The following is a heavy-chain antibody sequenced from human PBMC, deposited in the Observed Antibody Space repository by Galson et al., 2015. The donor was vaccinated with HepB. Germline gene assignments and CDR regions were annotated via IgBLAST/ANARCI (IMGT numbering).Heavy chain of an antibody. CDR2: IPFDGSHK. V-gene: IGHV3-30*18. CDR3: AKERSETWINQCLGD. CDR1: GFTLSSYG. J-gene: IGHJ4*02. Sequence: LRLSCATSGFTLSSYGMYWVRQAPGKGLEWMAVIPFDGSHKFYADSVQGRFNISRDNSKNTLYLEMNSLRVEDTAIYYCAKERSETWINQCLGDWGQGTLVTVSS. D-gene: IGHD5-12*01.